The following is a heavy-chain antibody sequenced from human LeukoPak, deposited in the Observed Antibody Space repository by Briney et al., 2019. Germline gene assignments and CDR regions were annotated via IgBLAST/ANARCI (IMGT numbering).Heavy chain of an antibody. J-gene: IGHJ4*02. Sequence: ASVKVSCKASGYTFSDYYVHWVRQAPGQGLEWMGRINPNGDVTNYAQNFQGWATLTRDTSISTAYMELSRLRSDDTAVYYCATGDYFDFWGQGTLVTVSS. CDR3: ATGDYFDF. CDR2: INPNGDVT. V-gene: IGHV1-2*04. CDR1: GYTFSDYY.